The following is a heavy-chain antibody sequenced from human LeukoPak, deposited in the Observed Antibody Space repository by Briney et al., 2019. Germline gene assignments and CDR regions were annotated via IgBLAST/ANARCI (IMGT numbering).Heavy chain of an antibody. CDR3: ARETQGGSLYYPRHYGMDV. CDR2: IYYSGST. CDR1: GGSISSYY. D-gene: IGHD3-16*01. Sequence: SETLSLTCTVSGGSISSYYWSWIRQPPGKGLEWIGYIYYSGSTNYNPSLKSRVTISVDTSKNQFSLKLSSVTAADTAVYYCARETQGGSLYYPRHYGMDVWGQGTTVTVSS. J-gene: IGHJ6*02. V-gene: IGHV4-59*01.